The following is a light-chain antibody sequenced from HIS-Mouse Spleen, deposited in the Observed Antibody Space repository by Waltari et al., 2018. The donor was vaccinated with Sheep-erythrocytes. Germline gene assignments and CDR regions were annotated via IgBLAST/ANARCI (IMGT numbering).Light chain of an antibody. Sequence: QSALTQPRSVSGSPGQSVTISCTGTSSDVGGYNYVSWSQQHPGKAPKLMIYDVSKRPAGVPDRFSGSKSGNTASLTISGLQAEDEADDYCCSYAGSYNHVFATGTKVTVL. J-gene: IGLJ1*01. CDR3: CSYAGSYNHV. V-gene: IGLV2-11*01. CDR2: DVS. CDR1: SSDVGGYNY.